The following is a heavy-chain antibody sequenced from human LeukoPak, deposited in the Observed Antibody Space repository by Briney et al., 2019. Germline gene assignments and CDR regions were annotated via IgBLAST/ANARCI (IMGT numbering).Heavy chain of an antibody. V-gene: IGHV4-59*12. Sequence: PSETLSLTCTVSGGSISSYYWSWIRQPPGKGLEWIGYIYYSGSTNYNPSLKSRVTISVDTSKNQFSLKLSSVTAADTAVYYCAVDVVVVPGWFDPWGQGTLVTVSS. CDR1: GGSISSYY. CDR3: AVDVVVVPGWFDP. J-gene: IGHJ5*02. D-gene: IGHD2-2*01. CDR2: IYYSGST.